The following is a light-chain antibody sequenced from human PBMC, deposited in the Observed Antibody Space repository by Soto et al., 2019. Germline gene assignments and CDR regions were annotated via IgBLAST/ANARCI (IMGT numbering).Light chain of an antibody. CDR3: SSYAGTNNLLYV. Sequence: QSALTQPPSASGSPGQSVTISCSGTSSGVGAYNYVSWYQQHPGKAPRLLIYEVSQRPSGVPDRFSGSKSANTASLTVSGLQPEDEADYYCSSYAGTNNLLYVFGTGTKVTVL. V-gene: IGLV2-8*01. CDR1: SSGVGAYNY. CDR2: EVS. J-gene: IGLJ1*01.